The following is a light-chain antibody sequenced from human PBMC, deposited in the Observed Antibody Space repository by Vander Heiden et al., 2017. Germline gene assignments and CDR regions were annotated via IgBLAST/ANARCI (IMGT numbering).Light chain of an antibody. V-gene: IGKV2-28*01. Sequence: DIVMTPSPLSLPVTPGEPASISCRSSQGRLHSNGYNYLDWYLQKPGQSPQLLIYLGSNRASGVPDRFSGSGSGTDFTLKISRVEAEDVGVYYCRQSLQTPRTFGQGTKVEIK. CDR1: QGRLHSNGYNY. CDR3: RQSLQTPRT. CDR2: LGS. J-gene: IGKJ1*01.